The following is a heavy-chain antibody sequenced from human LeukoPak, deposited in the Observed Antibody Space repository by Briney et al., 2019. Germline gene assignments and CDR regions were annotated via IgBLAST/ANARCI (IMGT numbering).Heavy chain of an antibody. V-gene: IGHV4-59*01. Sequence: SETLSLTCTVSGGSISSYYWSWIRQPPGRGLEWIGYIYYSGSTNYNPSLKSRVTISVDSSKNQFSLKLSSVTAADTAVYYCARRITIFGVVTYFDYWGQGTLVTVSS. J-gene: IGHJ4*02. CDR3: ARRITIFGVVTYFDY. CDR2: IYYSGST. D-gene: IGHD3-3*01. CDR1: GGSISSYY.